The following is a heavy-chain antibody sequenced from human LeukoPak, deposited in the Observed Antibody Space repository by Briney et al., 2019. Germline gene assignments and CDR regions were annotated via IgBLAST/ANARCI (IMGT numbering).Heavy chain of an antibody. D-gene: IGHD2-8*01. CDR2: INHSGGT. Sequence: KPSETLSLTCAVNGGSFRGYYWTWICQPPGKGLEWIGEINHSGGTNYNPSLKSRVTISVDTSKNQFSLNVSSVTAGGTAVYYCPRGIVLTVYASFDYWGLGTLVTVSS. CDR3: PRGIVLTVYASFDY. J-gene: IGHJ4*02. CDR1: GGSFRGYY. V-gene: IGHV4-34*01.